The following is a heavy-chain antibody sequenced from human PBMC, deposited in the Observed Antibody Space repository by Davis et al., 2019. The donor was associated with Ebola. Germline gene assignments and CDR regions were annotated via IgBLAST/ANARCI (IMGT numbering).Heavy chain of an antibody. J-gene: IGHJ5*02. D-gene: IGHD3-3*01. Sequence: MPSETLSLTCAVYGGSFSGYYWSWIRQPPGKGLEWIGYIYYSGSTNYNPSLKSRVTISVDTSKNQFSLKLSSVTAADTAVYYCARSITIFGFDPWGQGTLATVSS. V-gene: IGHV4-59*01. CDR2: IYYSGST. CDR1: GGSFSGYY. CDR3: ARSITIFGFDP.